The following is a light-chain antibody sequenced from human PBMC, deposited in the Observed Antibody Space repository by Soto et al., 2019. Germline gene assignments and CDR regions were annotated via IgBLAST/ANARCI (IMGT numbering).Light chain of an antibody. CDR1: QSLVSSDGNTY. Sequence: DVDLTQSPLSLPVTLGQPASISCRSSQSLVSSDGNTYLNWFQQRPGQPPRRLIYKVSNRDSGVPDRFRGSGSGTAFTLKISRVEAEDVGVYYCMQGTHWPLTFGGGTKVEIK. J-gene: IGKJ4*01. V-gene: IGKV2-30*01. CDR2: KVS. CDR3: MQGTHWPLT.